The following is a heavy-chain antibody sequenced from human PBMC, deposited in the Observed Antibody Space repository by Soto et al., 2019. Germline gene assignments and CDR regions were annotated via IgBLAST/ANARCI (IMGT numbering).Heavy chain of an antibody. CDR2: VGGGGDNI. Sequence: QLLESGRGLVQPGGSLRLSCAASGFTFSSYSMNWVRQAPGKGLQWVATVGGGGDNIFYADSVKGRFTISRDDSQNMVFLQMNSLRPEDTAVYFCAKRDSGSGRSPPLINYWGQGTLVTVSS. J-gene: IGHJ4*02. CDR3: AKRDSGSGRSPPLINY. V-gene: IGHV3-23*01. CDR1: GFTFSSYS. D-gene: IGHD3-10*01.